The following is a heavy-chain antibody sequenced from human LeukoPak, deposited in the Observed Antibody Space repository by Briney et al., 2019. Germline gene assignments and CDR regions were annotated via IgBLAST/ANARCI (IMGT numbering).Heavy chain of an antibody. CDR1: GYTLTELS. J-gene: IGHJ5*02. V-gene: IGHV1-24*01. CDR3: ATYDSSAVPNP. Sequence: ASVKVSCKVSGYTLTELSMHWVRQAPGKGLEWMGSFDPEDGETIYTQKFQGRVTMTEDTSTDTAYMELSSLRSEDTAVYYCATYDSSAVPNPWGQGTLVTVSS. CDR2: FDPEDGET. D-gene: IGHD3-22*01.